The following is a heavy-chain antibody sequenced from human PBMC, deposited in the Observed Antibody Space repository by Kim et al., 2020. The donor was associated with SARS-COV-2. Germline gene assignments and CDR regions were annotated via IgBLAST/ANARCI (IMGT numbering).Heavy chain of an antibody. J-gene: IGHJ1*01. V-gene: IGHV3-48*02. D-gene: IGHD2-15*01. CDR1: GFTFSSYS. Sequence: GGSLRLSCAASGFTFSSYSMNWVRQAPGKGLEWVSYISSSSSTIYYADSVKGRFTISRDNAKNSLYLQMNSLRDEDTAVYYCARGFDVVVVAATPEPEYFQHWGQGTLVTVSS. CDR2: ISSSSSTI. CDR3: ARGFDVVVVAATPEPEYFQH.